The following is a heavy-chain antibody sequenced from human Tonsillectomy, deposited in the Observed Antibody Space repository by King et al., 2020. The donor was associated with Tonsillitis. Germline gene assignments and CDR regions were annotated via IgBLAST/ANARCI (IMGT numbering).Heavy chain of an antibody. V-gene: IGHV3-21*01. Sequence: VQLVESGGGLVKPGGSLRLSCAASGFTFSSYSMNWVRQAPGKGLEWVSCISTGSTYMSYTHSVKGRFTISRDNAKNSLYLQMNSLRAEDTAVYYCARDDPYGDYEFDSWGQGTLVTVSS. CDR3: ARDDPYGDYEFDS. CDR1: GFTFSSYS. CDR2: ISTGSTYM. D-gene: IGHD4-17*01. J-gene: IGHJ4*02.